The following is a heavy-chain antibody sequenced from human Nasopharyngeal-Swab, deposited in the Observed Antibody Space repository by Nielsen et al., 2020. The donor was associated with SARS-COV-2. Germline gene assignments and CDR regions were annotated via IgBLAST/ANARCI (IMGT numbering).Heavy chain of an antibody. CDR3: AKGTKGSGGNY. CDR1: GFTFSSYS. V-gene: IGHV3-21*01. D-gene: IGHD6-25*01. J-gene: IGHJ4*02. Sequence: GESLKISCAASGFTFSSYSMNWVRQAPGKGLEWVSSISSSSSYIYYADSVKGRFTISRDNAKNTLYLQMNSLRAEDTAVYYCAKGTKGSGGNYWGQGTLVTVSS. CDR2: ISSSSSYI.